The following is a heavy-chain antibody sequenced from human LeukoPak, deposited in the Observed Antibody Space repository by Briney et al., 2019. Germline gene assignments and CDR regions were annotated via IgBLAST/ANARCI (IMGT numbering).Heavy chain of an antibody. CDR3: AKWRAADAFDI. CDR2: IIPIFGTA. V-gene: IGHV1-69*13. Sequence: ASVKVSCKASGGTFSSYAISWVRQAPGQGLEWMGGIIPIFGTANYAQKFQGRVTITADESTSTAYMELSSLRSEDTAVYYCAKWRAADAFDIWGQGTMVTSLQ. J-gene: IGHJ3*02. CDR1: GGTFSSYA. D-gene: IGHD2-8*01.